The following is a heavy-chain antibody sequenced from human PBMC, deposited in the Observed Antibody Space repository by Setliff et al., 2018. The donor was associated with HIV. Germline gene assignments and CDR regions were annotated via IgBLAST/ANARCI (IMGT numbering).Heavy chain of an antibody. CDR2: LLSLGSSRVSDTP. Sequence: SETLSLTCSVSSGSMTGHYWTWVRQPPGKGLEWIGYLLSLGSSRVSDTPNYSPSLKSRITISLDTSKRLFSLTMTSVTAADTAVYYCARALSSQTYWGTRPLGLDYWGQGSLVTVSS. CDR3: ARALSSQTYWGTRPLGLDY. D-gene: IGHD2-2*01. CDR1: SGSMTGHY. J-gene: IGHJ4*01. V-gene: IGHV4-4*08.